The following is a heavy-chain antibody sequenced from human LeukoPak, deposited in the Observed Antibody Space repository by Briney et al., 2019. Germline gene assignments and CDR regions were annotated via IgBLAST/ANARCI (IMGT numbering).Heavy chain of an antibody. CDR2: ISYSGST. CDR3: ASLGYYYYGMDV. CDR1: GGSISSYY. D-gene: IGHD7-27*01. V-gene: IGHV4-59*12. Sequence: KPSETLSLTCTVSGGSISSYYWSWIRQPPGKGLEWIGYISYSGSTNYNPSLKSRVTISVDTSKNQFSLKLSSVTAADTAVYYCASLGYYYYGMDVWGQGTTVTVSS. J-gene: IGHJ6*02.